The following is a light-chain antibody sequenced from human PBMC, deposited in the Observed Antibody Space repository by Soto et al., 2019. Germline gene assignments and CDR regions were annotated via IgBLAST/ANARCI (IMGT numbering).Light chain of an antibody. CDR1: TSDVGSYNL. Sequence: SALTQPASVSGSPGQSITISCTGTTSDVGSYNLVSWYQLHPGKAPKLMIYEGSKRPSGVSNRFSGSKSGNTASLTISGLQAEDEADYYCCSYAGTSTYVCGTGTKV. CDR3: CSYAGTSTYV. J-gene: IGLJ1*01. CDR2: EGS. V-gene: IGLV2-23*01.